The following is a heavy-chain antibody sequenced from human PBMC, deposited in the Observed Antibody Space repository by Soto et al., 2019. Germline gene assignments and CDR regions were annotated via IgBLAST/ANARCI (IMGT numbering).Heavy chain of an antibody. V-gene: IGHV1-24*01. CDR2: FDPEDGET. CDR3: ATDLYSSSWYAWWFDP. J-gene: IGHJ5*02. Sequence: ASVKVSCKVSGYTLTELSMHWVRQAPGKGLEWMGGFDPEDGETIYAQKFQGRVTMTEDTSTDTAHMELSSLRSEDTAVYYSATDLYSSSWYAWWFDPWGQGTLVTVSS. CDR1: GYTLTELS. D-gene: IGHD6-13*01.